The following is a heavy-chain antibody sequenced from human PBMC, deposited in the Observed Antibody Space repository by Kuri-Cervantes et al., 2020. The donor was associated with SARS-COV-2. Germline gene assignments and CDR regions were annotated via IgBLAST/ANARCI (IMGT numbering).Heavy chain of an antibody. CDR1: GFSFSNFG. V-gene: IGHV3-23*01. CDR2: ISGSGGST. D-gene: IGHD6-19*01. Sequence: GGSLRLSCAASGFSFSNFGMHWVRQAPGKGLEWVSAISGSGGSTYYADSVKGRFTISRDNSKNTLYLQMNSLRAEDTAVYYCAKDWLPDDAFDIWGQGTMVTVSS. J-gene: IGHJ3*02. CDR3: AKDWLPDDAFDI.